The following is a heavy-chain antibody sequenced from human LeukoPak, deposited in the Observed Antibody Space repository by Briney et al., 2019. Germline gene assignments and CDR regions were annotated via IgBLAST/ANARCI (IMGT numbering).Heavy chain of an antibody. D-gene: IGHD5-18*01. V-gene: IGHV3-30-3*01. CDR3: ARVLDTAMENHYYHYPFDY. Sequence: PGRSLRLSCAASGFTFSSYDMHWVRQAPGKGLEWVAVISYDGSNKYYADSVKGRITIYRDNSKNTLYLQMNGLRAENTAVYYCARVLDTAMENHYYHYPFDYWGQGTLVTVSS. J-gene: IGHJ4*02. CDR2: ISYDGSNK. CDR1: GFTFSSYD.